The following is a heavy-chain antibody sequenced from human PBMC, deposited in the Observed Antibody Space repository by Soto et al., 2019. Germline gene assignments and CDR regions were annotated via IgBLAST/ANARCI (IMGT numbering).Heavy chain of an antibody. CDR3: AMLGGWSGGSNDMDV. J-gene: IGHJ6*02. CDR2: IRSKANSYAT. D-gene: IGHD6-19*01. Sequence: PGGSLRLSCAASGFTFSGSAMHWVRQASGKGLEWVGRIRSKANSYATAYAASVKGRFTISRDDSKNTAYLQMNSLKTEDTAVYYCAMLGGWSGGSNDMDVWGQGTTVTVSS. V-gene: IGHV3-73*01. CDR1: GFTFSGSA.